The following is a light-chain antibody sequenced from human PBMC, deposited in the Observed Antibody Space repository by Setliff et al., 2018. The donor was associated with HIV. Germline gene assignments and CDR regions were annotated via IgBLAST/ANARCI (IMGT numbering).Light chain of an antibody. CDR1: SSDIGGYNY. CDR2: DVS. J-gene: IGLJ1*01. CDR3: SSYTGSGTYV. V-gene: IGLV2-14*03. Sequence: QSALAQPRSVSGSPGQSITISCTGTSSDIGGYNYVSWYRQHPGKAPKLMIYDVSNRPSGVSIRFSASKSGSTASLTISGLQPEDEADYYCSSYTGSGTYVFGTGTKVTVL.